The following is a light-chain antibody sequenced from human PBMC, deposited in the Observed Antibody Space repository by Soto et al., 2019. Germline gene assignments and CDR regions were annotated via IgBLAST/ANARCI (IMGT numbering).Light chain of an antibody. CDR3: QQSYSTPQIT. Sequence: DIQMTQSPSSLSASVGDRVTITCRASQTISSYLNWYQQKPGKAPNLLIYAASSLQSGVPSRFSGSGSGTDFTLTISSLQPEDFAIYYCQQSYSTPQITFGPGTKVDIK. V-gene: IGKV1-39*01. CDR1: QTISSY. CDR2: AAS. J-gene: IGKJ3*01.